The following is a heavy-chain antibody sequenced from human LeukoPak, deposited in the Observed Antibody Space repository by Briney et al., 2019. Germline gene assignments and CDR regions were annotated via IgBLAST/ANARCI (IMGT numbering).Heavy chain of an antibody. V-gene: IGHV4-38-2*02. Sequence: SETLSLTCTVSGYSISSGHYWGWIRQPPGKGLEWIAIIYHSGSVYYKPSLKSRITTSVDTSKNQVSLNLTSVTATDTAMYYCARVGGSGDAHLEAFDIWGQGTVVTVSS. CDR2: IYHSGSV. D-gene: IGHD4-17*01. CDR3: ARVGGSGDAHLEAFDI. CDR1: GYSISSGHY. J-gene: IGHJ3*02.